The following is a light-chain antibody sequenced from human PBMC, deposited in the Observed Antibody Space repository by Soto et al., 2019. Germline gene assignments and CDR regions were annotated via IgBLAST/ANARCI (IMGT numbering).Light chain of an antibody. CDR3: QVWDSRSDHVV. V-gene: IGLV3-21*04. CDR1: NIGSKS. CDR2: YDS. J-gene: IGLJ2*01. Sequence: SYELTQPPSVSVAPGKTARITSGGNNIGSKSVHWYQQKPGQAPVLVIYYDSDRPSGIPERFSGSNSGNTATLTISRVEAGDEADYYCQVWDSRSDHVVFGGGTMVTVL.